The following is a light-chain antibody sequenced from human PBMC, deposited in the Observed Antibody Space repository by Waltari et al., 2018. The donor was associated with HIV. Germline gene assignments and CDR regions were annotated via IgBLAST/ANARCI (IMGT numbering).Light chain of an antibody. CDR3: QQYKDFPIT. V-gene: IGKV1-5*03. Sequence: DIQMPQSPSTLSASVGDIVTITCRASQTSSRWLSWYQQKPGKAPKLLIYKASTLESGVPSRFSGSGSGTAFSLTISSLQPDDFATYYCQQYKDFPITFGGGTKVEIK. J-gene: IGKJ4*01. CDR2: KAS. CDR1: QTSSRW.